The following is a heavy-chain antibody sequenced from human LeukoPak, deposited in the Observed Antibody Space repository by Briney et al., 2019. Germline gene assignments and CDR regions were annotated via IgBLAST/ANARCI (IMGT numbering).Heavy chain of an antibody. D-gene: IGHD4-11*01. Sequence: GGTLTFSGAASGFTFSSYWMSWLGQAPGKGLEWVANIKQDGREKYYVDSVKGRFTISRDNAKNSLYLQMNSLRAEDTAVYYCARDSALQLRDQYYFDYWGRGTLVTVSS. J-gene: IGHJ4*02. CDR2: IKQDGREK. CDR3: ARDSALQLRDQYYFDY. V-gene: IGHV3-7*01. CDR1: GFTFSSYW.